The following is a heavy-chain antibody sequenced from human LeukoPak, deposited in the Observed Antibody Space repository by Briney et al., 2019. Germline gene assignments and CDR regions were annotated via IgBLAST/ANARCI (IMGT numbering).Heavy chain of an antibody. CDR1: GYTLTELS. D-gene: IGHD2-2*01. CDR2: FYPEDGET. Sequence: ASVKVSCKVSGYTLTELSMHWVRQAPGKGLEWMGGFYPEDGETIYAQKFQGRVTMTEDTSTDTAYMELSSLRSEDTAVYYCATKALLCSSTSCYVDYWGQGTLVTVSS. V-gene: IGHV1-24*01. J-gene: IGHJ4*02. CDR3: ATKALLCSSTSCYVDY.